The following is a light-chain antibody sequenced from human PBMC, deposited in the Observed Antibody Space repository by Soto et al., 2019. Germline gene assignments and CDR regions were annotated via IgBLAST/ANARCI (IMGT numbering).Light chain of an antibody. CDR1: RSDVGGYNY. CDR3: NSYTSSSTWV. J-gene: IGLJ3*02. CDR2: DVS. V-gene: IGLV2-14*01. Sequence: QSVLTQPASVSGSPGQSITISCTGTRSDVGGYNYVSWYQQHSGKAPKLMIYDVSNRPSGISNRFSGSKSGNTASLSISGLQVEDEADYYCNSYTSSSTWVFGGGTKLTVL.